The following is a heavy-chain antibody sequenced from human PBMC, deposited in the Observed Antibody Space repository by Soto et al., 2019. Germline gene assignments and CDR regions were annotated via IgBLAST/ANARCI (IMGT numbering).Heavy chain of an antibody. Sequence: GPLRLSCAASGFTFSSYWMSWVRQAPGKGLEWVANIKQDGSEKYYVDSVKGRFTISRDNANNSLYLQMNSLRAEDTAVYYCARVGAAAGDFDYWGQGTLVTVSS. CDR3: ARVGAAAGDFDY. D-gene: IGHD6-13*01. V-gene: IGHV3-7*01. CDR1: GFTFSSYW. J-gene: IGHJ4*02. CDR2: IKQDGSEK.